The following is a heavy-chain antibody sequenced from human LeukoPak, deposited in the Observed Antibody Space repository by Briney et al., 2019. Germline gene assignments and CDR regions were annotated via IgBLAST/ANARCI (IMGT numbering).Heavy chain of an antibody. J-gene: IGHJ4*02. V-gene: IGHV3-21*01. CDR1: GFTFTTYT. CDR3: VREDGVVGASSAFDY. Sequence: PGGSLTLSCAASGFTFTTYTMTWVRQAPGKGLEWVSSINGRSNYMYYADSVKGRFTISRDNAKNSLFLQMNSLSAEDTAVYYCVREDGVVGASSAFDYWGQGTLVTVSS. CDR2: INGRSNYM. D-gene: IGHD1-26*01.